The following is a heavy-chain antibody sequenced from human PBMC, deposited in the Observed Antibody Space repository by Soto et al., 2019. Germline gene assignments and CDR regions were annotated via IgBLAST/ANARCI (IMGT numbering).Heavy chain of an antibody. CDR1: GCTFSNYA. D-gene: IGHD3-9*01. CDR2: INGGDGTT. V-gene: IGHV3-23*01. J-gene: IGHJ4*02. Sequence: EVQLLESGGGLIRPGGSMRLSCAAAGCTFSNYAMTWVRQAPGRGLEWVSSINGGDGTTYYADSVRGHFTISRDNSRNTLFLQMNHLRADDPDAYYCATGCESLTGYYGKDVFDLCGQGNLVTVTS. CDR3: ATGCESLTGYYGKDVFDL.